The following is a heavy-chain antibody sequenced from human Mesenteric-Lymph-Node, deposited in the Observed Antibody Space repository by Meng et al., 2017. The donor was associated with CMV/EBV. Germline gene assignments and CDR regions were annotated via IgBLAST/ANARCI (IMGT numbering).Heavy chain of an antibody. CDR3: ARVNYDSSGYMFDY. CDR1: GFTFNDYA. D-gene: IGHD3-22*01. V-gene: IGHV3-9*01. CDR2: ISWNSGDI. Sequence: SLKISCAASGFTFNDYAMHWVRQAPGKGLEWVSSISWNSGDIGYADSVKGRFTISRDNAKNSLYLQMNSLRAEDTAVYYCARVNYDSSGYMFDYWGQGTLVTVSS. J-gene: IGHJ4*02.